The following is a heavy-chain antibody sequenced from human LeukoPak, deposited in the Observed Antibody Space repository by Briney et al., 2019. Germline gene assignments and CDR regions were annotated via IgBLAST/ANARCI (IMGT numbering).Heavy chain of an antibody. CDR2: INPNSGGT. Sequence: GSVKVSCKASGYTFTGYYMHWVRQAPGQGLEWMGWINPNSGGTNYAQKFQGWVTMTRDTSISTAYMELSRLRSDDTAVYYCARDLRRTGGFGELLTFFDYWGQGTLVTVSS. V-gene: IGHV1-2*04. CDR3: ARDLRRTGGFGELLTFFDY. J-gene: IGHJ4*02. CDR1: GYTFTGYY. D-gene: IGHD3-10*01.